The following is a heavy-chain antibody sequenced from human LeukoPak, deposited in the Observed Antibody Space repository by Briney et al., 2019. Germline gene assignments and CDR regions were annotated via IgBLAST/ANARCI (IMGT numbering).Heavy chain of an antibody. V-gene: IGHV3-21*01. CDR1: GFTFSSYS. J-gene: IGHJ6*02. CDR3: ARDIVRGVINYYGMDV. Sequence: GGSLRLSCAASGFTFSSYSMNWVRQAPGKGLEWVSSISSSSSYIYYADSVKGRFTISRDNAKNSLYLQMNSLRAEDTAVYYCARDIVRGVINYYGMDVWGQGTTVTVSS. CDR2: ISSSSSYI. D-gene: IGHD3-10*01.